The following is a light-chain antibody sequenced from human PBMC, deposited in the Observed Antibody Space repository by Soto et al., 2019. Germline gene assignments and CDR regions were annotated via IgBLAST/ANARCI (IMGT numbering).Light chain of an antibody. J-gene: IGKJ3*01. V-gene: IGKV1-39*01. CDR3: QQGYSTRVT. Sequence: DIQMTQSPSSLSASVGDRVTITCRASQSISSYLNWYQQKPGKAPKLLIYAASSLQSGVPSRFSGSGSGTDFTLTISSLQPEDFSTYYCQQGYSTRVTVGRGTKVDIK. CDR1: QSISSY. CDR2: AAS.